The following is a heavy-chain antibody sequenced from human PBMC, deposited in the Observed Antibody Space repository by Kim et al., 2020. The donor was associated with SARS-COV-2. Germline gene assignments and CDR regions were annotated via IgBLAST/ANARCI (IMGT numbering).Heavy chain of an antibody. D-gene: IGHD3-10*01. Sequence: SVKGRFTISRDNSKNTLYLQMNSLRAEDTAVYYCAKVSDAYGSGTTRDYWGQGTLVTVSS. CDR3: AKVSDAYGSGTTRDY. V-gene: IGHV3-23*01. J-gene: IGHJ4*02.